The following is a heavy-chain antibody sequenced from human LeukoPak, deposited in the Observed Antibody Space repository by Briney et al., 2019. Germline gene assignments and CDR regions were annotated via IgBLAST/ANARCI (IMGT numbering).Heavy chain of an antibody. CDR2: INSDGSST. V-gene: IGHV3-74*01. Sequence: PGGSLRLSCAASGFTFSSYWMHWVRQAPGKGLVWVSRINSDGSSTSYADSVKGRFTISRDNAKNTLYLQMNSLRAEDTAVYYCARSYGDCGPPRDWGQGTLVTVSS. D-gene: IGHD4-17*01. CDR1: GFTFSSYW. J-gene: IGHJ4*02. CDR3: ARSYGDCGPPRD.